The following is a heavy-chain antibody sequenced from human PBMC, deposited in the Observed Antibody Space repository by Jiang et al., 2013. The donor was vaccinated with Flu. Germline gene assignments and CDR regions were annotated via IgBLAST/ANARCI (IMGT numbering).Heavy chain of an antibody. CDR3: ARDENGSGSYSQSRWFDP. V-gene: IGHV1-18*01. Sequence: GAEVKKPGASVKVSCKTSGYTFKSHGISWVRQAPGQGLEWMGWITPFNGNTKYPQKFQGRVTMTTDTSTSTVYMEIRTLRSDDTAIYYCARDENGSGSYSQSRWFDPWGQGTLVTVSS. CDR2: ITPFNGNT. J-gene: IGHJ5*02. CDR1: GYTFKSHG. D-gene: IGHD3-10*01.